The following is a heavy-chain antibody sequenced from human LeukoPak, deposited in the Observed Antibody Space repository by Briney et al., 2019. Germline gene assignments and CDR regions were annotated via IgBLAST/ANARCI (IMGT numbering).Heavy chain of an antibody. V-gene: IGHV4-34*01. Sequence: SETLSLTCAVYGGSFSGYYWSWIRQPPGKELEWIGEINHSGSTNYNPSLKSRVTISVDTSKNQFSLKLSSVTAADTAVYYCARLAVVAATHLDYWGQGTLVTVSS. CDR2: INHSGST. J-gene: IGHJ4*02. D-gene: IGHD2-15*01. CDR3: ARLAVVAATHLDY. CDR1: GGSFSGYY.